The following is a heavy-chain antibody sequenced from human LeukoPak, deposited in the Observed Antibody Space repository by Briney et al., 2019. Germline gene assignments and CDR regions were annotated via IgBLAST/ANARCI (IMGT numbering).Heavy chain of an antibody. CDR3: ARVRGAGYVATNLPY. Sequence: PGGSLRLPCAASGFTFSIYAIHWVRQAPGKGLEWVSVISYDGNYKYYADSVTGRFTVSRDDSQSMLFLQMNSLRPEDTAVYYCARVRGAGYVATNLPYWGQGTLVTVSS. V-gene: IGHV3-30-3*01. D-gene: IGHD5-24*01. J-gene: IGHJ4*02. CDR2: ISYDGNYK. CDR1: GFTFSIYA.